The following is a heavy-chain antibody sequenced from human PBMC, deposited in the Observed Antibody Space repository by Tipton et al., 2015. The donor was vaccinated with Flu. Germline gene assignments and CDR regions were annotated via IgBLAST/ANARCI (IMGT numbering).Heavy chain of an antibody. CDR3: ARHGPQGGDPNWFDP. CDR2: INHSGST. CDR1: GESFSGYY. D-gene: IGHD2-21*02. V-gene: IGHV4-34*01. Sequence: LSLTCAVYGESFSGYYWSWIRQTPGKGLEWIGEINHSGSTNYNTALKSRVIISVDASRNQFSLRLSSVTAADTAVYYCARHGPQGGDPNWFDPWGQGTLVTVSS. J-gene: IGHJ5*02.